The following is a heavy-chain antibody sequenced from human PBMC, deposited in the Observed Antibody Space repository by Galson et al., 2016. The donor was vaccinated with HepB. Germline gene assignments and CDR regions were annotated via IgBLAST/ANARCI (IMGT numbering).Heavy chain of an antibody. D-gene: IGHD3-10*01. CDR1: GGAISRGGYY. V-gene: IGHV4-31*03. CDR2: TFYSGSD. Sequence: TLSLTCTVSGGAISRGGYYWSWIRQAPGKGLEWIGYTFYSGSDYYNPSFKNRVTISADTSKNQIYLNMMFATVADTAVYYCARTFPDLDYYSPGKYFFDTWGQGARVIVSA. J-gene: IGHJ5*02. CDR3: ARTFPDLDYYSPGKYFFDT.